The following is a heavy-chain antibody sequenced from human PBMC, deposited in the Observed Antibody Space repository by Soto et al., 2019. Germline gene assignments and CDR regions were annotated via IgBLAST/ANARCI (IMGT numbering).Heavy chain of an antibody. J-gene: IGHJ4*02. V-gene: IGHV3-30*18. Sequence: QVQLVESGGGVVQPGRSLRLSCAASGFTFSSYGMHWVRQAPGKGLEWVAVISYDGSNKYYADSVKGRFTISRDNSNSSLYEQMHSMSAEDTAVYYCANAIIYDQDGHYWGQGTLVTVSS. D-gene: IGHD3-22*01. CDR2: ISYDGSNK. CDR1: GFTFSSYG. CDR3: ANAIIYDQDGHY.